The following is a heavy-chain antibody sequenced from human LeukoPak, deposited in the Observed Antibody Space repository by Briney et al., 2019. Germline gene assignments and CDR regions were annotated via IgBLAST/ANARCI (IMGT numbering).Heavy chain of an antibody. D-gene: IGHD3-9*01. CDR1: GGSITSNY. J-gene: IGHJ6*03. CDR2: IYYSET. V-gene: IGHV4-59*01. CDR3: ARDPGLKKIPYYQYYYLDV. Sequence: SETLSLTCTVSGGSITSNYWTWIRQPPGKGLGWIGNIYYSETNYNPSLQSRVTISIDTSKNQFSLTLNSVTAADTAVYYCARDPGLKKIPYYQYYYLDVWGKGTTVTVSS.